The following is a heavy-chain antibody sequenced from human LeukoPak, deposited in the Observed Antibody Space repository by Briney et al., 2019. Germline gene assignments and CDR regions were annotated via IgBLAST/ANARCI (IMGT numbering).Heavy chain of an antibody. J-gene: IGHJ4*02. CDR3: TRVIVEVPGVSDYCDY. Sequence: GGSLRLSCAASGFTFSSHWMYWVRQAPGKGLEWVANTRQDGSETFYVDSVKGRFTISRDNAKNSLYLQMNSLRAEDTAVYYCTRVIVEVPGVSDYCDYWGQGTLVTVSS. V-gene: IGHV3-7*05. CDR2: TRQDGSET. D-gene: IGHD2-2*01. CDR1: GFTFSSHW.